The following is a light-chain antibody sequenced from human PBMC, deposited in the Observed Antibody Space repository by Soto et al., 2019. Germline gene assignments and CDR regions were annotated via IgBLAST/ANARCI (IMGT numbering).Light chain of an antibody. V-gene: IGKV3-20*01. CDR2: GAS. CDR3: QQYGTSPGT. CDR1: QSVSSNY. J-gene: IGKJ1*01. Sequence: EIVLTQSPGTLCLSPGERATLSCRASQSVSSNYLAWYQQKPGQAPRLLIYGASSRATGIPDRFSGSGSGTDFTLAISRLEPEDFAVYYCQQYGTSPGTFGQGTMVDNK.